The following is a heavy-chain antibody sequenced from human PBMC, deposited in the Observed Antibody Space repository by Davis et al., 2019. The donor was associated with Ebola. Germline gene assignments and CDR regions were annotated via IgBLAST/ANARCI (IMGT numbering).Heavy chain of an antibody. D-gene: IGHD2-15*01. J-gene: IGHJ6*02. V-gene: IGHV4-34*01. CDR2: INHSEST. CDR1: GGSFSGYY. CDR3: ARGPWDIVVVVAATRPYYYYGMDV. Sequence: MPSETLSLTCAVYGGSFSGYYWSWIRQPPGKGLEWIGEINHSESTNYNPSLKSRVTISVDTSKNQFSLKLSSVTAADTAVYYCARGPWDIVVVVAATRPYYYYGMDVWGQGTTVTVSS.